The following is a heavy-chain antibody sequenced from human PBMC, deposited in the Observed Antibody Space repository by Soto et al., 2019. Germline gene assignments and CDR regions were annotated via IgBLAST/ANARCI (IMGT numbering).Heavy chain of an antibody. V-gene: IGHV3-7*05. CDR2: IEGDGSEK. J-gene: IGHJ4*02. Sequence: GGSLRLSCAASEFTFSTYWMTWVRQTPGKGLEWVANIEGDGSEKNYVDSVKGRFTVSRDNAKRSLYLQMNSLRVEDTAVYYCVRGLYTGSPHFFYWGQGTLVTVSS. CDR1: EFTFSTYW. D-gene: IGHD1-1*01. CDR3: VRGLYTGSPHFFY.